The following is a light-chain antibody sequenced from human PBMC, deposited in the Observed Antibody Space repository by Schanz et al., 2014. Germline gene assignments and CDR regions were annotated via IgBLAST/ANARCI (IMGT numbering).Light chain of an antibody. J-gene: IGKJ2*01. V-gene: IGKV3-15*01. CDR1: QSVSSN. Sequence: EIVMTQSPATLSVSPGERATLSCRASQSVSSNLAWYQQKPGQAPRLLIYRTSSRATGVPARFSGSGSATEFTLTISSLQADDCAVYYCLQYNDWPLYTFGQGTKRESK. CDR3: LQYNDWPLYT. CDR2: RTS.